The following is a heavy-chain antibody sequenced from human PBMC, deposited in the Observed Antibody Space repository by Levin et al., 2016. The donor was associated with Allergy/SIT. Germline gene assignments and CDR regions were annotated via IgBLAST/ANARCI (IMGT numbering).Heavy chain of an antibody. Sequence: ASVKVSCKASGYTFTSYGISWVRQAPGQGLEWMGWISAYNGNTNYAQKLQGRVTMTTDTSTSTAYMELRSLRSDDTAVYYCARVLYYYDSSGYYTIYYFDYWGQGTLVTVSS. J-gene: IGHJ4*02. CDR2: ISAYNGNT. D-gene: IGHD3-22*01. V-gene: IGHV1-18*01. CDR3: ARVLYYYDSSGYYTIYYFDY. CDR1: GYTFTSYG.